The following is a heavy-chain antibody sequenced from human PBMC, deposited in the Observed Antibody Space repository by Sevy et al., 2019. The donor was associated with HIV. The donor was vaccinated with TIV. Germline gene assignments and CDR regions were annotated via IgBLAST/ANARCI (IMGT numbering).Heavy chain of an antibody. CDR2: IKQDAGQK. J-gene: IGHJ4*02. CDR1: GFTFSKYW. V-gene: IGHV3-7*01. D-gene: IGHD1-7*01. CDR3: ARDDGNYYFHY. Sequence: GGSLRLSCAASGFTFSKYWMGWVRQAPGKGLEWVANIKQDAGQKYYVDSVKGRFTISRDNAKNSLYLQMNSLRAEDPAVYFCARDDGNYYFHYWGQGTLVTVSS.